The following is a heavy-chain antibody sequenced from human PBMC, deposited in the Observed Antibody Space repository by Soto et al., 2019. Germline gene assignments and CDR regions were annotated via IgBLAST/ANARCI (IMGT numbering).Heavy chain of an antibody. CDR1: GGSFKSGSYS. Sequence: QVQLQESGPGLVKPSETLSLTCTVSGGSFKSGSYSWSWIRQPPGKGLEWIGYVYHTGRTSYNPSLKSRVSISMDTSKNQFSLNLDSVTDADTAVYFCARAFAYFDSWGQGTLVTVSS. J-gene: IGHJ4*02. V-gene: IGHV4-61*01. CDR2: VYHTGRT. CDR3: ARAFAYFDS. D-gene: IGHD3-3*01.